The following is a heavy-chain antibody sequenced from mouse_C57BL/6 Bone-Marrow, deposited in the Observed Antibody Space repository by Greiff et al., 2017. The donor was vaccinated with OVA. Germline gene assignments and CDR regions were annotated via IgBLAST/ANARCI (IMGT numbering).Heavy chain of an antibody. V-gene: IGHV1-55*01. Sequence: VQLQQPGAELVKPGASVKMSCKASGYTFTSYWITWVKQRPGQGLEWIGDIYPGSGSTNYNEKFKSKATLTVDTSSSTAYMQLSSLTSEDSAVYYCARWGYGSSPSYFDYWGQGTTLTVSA. CDR1: GYTFTSYW. D-gene: IGHD1-1*01. J-gene: IGHJ2*01. CDR3: ARWGYGSSPSYFDY. CDR2: IYPGSGST.